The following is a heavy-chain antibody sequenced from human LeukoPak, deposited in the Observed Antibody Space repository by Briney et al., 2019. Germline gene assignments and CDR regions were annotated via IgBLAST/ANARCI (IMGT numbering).Heavy chain of an antibody. D-gene: IGHD3-3*01. CDR3: ARDRAIFGVVISAFDI. J-gene: IGHJ3*02. CDR1: GFTFSSYS. Sequence: GGSLRLSCAPSGFTFSSYSMNWVRQAPGKGLEWVSSISSSSSYIYYADSVKGRFTISRDNAKNSLYLQMNSLRAEDTAVYYCARDRAIFGVVISAFDIWGQGTMVTVSS. V-gene: IGHV3-21*01. CDR2: ISSSSSYI.